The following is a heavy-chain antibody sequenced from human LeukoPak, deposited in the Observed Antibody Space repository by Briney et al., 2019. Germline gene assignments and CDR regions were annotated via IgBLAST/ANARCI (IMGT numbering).Heavy chain of an antibody. CDR1: GFTFSSYA. J-gene: IGHJ4*02. CDR3: VRGHSSGYPYYFDY. D-gene: IGHD3-22*01. CDR2: ISSNGGST. Sequence: GGSLRLSCSASGFTFSSYAMHWVRQAPGKGLEYVSAISSNGGSTYYADSVKGRFTISRDNSKNTLYLQMSSLRAEDTAVYYCVRGHSSGYPYYFDYWGRGTLVTVSS. V-gene: IGHV3-64D*06.